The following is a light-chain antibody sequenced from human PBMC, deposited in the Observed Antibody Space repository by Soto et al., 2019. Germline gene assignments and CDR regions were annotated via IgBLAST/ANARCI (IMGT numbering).Light chain of an antibody. J-gene: IGLJ2*01. V-gene: IGLV2-11*01. CDR1: SSDVAGYNY. Sequence: QSALTQPRSVSGSPGQSVTISCTGTSSDVAGYNYVSWYQQHPGKAPKLMIYDVSKRPSGVPDRFSGSKSGNTASLTISGLQAEDEADYYCCSYAGSYTLVFGGGTKLTVL. CDR3: CSYAGSYTLV. CDR2: DVS.